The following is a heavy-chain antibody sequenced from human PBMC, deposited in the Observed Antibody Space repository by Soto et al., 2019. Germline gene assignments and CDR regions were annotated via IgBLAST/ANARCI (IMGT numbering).Heavy chain of an antibody. D-gene: IGHD3-9*01. CDR3: AREGRYFDWLLTDYYYYYGMDV. J-gene: IGHJ6*02. CDR2: ISSSSSYI. Sequence: GSLRLSCAASGFTFSSYSMNWVRQAPGKGLEWVSSISSSSSYIYYADSVKGRFTISRDNAKNSLYLQMNSLRAEDTAVYYCAREGRYFDWLLTDYYYYYGMDVWGQGTTVTVSS. CDR1: GFTFSSYS. V-gene: IGHV3-21*01.